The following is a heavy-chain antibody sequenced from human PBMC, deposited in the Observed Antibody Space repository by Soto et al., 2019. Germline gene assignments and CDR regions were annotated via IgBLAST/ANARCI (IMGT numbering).Heavy chain of an antibody. Sequence: QVQLVQSGAEVKKPGSSVKVSGKVSGGTFNSYAISWVRQAPGQGLEWMGGIVPIFGTANYAQKFQGRVTITADRSTSTAYMELTRLTSEDTAVYYCARDSRPAVAPSTTAEFDYWGQGTLVTVSS. CDR3: ARDSRPAVAPSTTAEFDY. J-gene: IGHJ4*02. V-gene: IGHV1-69*06. CDR1: GGTFNSYA. CDR2: IVPIFGTA. D-gene: IGHD2-15*01.